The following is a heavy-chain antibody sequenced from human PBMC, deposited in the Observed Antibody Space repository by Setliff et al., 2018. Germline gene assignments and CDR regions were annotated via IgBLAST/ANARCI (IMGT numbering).Heavy chain of an antibody. CDR1: GGTFSSYA. D-gene: IGHD6-19*01. CDR2: IIPILGIA. V-gene: IGHV1-69*10. CDR3: AREEGTQWLVRYCDY. J-gene: IGHJ4*02. Sequence: SVKVSCKASGGTFSSYAISWVRQAPGQGLEWMGGIIPILGIANYAQKFQGRVTITADESTSTAYTELSSLRSEDTAVYYCAREEGTQWLVRYCDYWGQGTLVTVSS.